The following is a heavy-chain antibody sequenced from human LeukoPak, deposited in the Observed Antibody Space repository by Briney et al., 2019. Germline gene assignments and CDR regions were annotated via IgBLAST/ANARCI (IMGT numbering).Heavy chain of an antibody. Sequence: AAVKVSCMASGYTFNVYGISWVRQAPGQGLEWMGWINGYNGNTDYAQKLQGRVTMTTDTSTSTAYMELRSLTSADTAVVYCVRDVVGGPRAYSFDADAFDIWGQGTVVTVSS. V-gene: IGHV1-18*01. CDR3: VRDVVGGPRAYSFDADAFDI. CDR1: GYTFNVYG. D-gene: IGHD2-21*01. J-gene: IGHJ3*02. CDR2: INGYNGNT.